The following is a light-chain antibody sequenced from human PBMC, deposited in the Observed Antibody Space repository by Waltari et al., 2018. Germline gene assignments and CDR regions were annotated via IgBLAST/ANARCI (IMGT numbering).Light chain of an antibody. CDR2: DDI. CDR1: NIGAKT. J-gene: IGLJ2*01. CDR3: QVWDIDSDPSVV. V-gene: IGLV3-21*03. Sequence: SYVLTHPPSVSVAPGRTASITCGGNNIGAKTEPWSQQKPGQAPVMVVYDDIDRPSGIPERFSGSNSGNTATLIINRVEAGDEADYYCQVWDIDSDPSVVFGGGTKLTVL.